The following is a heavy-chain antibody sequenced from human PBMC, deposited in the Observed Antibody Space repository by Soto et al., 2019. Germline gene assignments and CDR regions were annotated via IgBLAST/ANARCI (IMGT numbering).Heavy chain of an antibody. CDR1: GFTFSRYE. D-gene: IGHD6-13*01. V-gene: IGHV3-48*03. CDR3: ARELAAAGSFDY. J-gene: IGHJ4*02. Sequence: EVQLVESGGDLVQPGGSPRLSCAASGFTFSRYEMNWVRQAPGKGLEWISYISTSGSTIYYADSVKGRFTISRDNAKNSLYLQMNSLRAEDTAVYYCARELAAAGSFDYWGQGTLVTVSS. CDR2: ISTSGSTI.